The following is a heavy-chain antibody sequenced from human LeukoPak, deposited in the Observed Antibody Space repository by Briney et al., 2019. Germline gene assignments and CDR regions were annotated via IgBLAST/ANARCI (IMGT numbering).Heavy chain of an antibody. CDR3: ARGGDSAFDY. D-gene: IGHD7-27*01. Sequence: SETLSLTCAVYGGSFSGYYWSWIRQPPGKGLEWIGEINHSGSTNYNPSLKSRVTISIDTSKNQFSLKLSSVTAADTAVYYCARGGDSAFDYWGQGTLVTVSS. CDR2: INHSGST. CDR1: GGSFSGYY. J-gene: IGHJ4*02. V-gene: IGHV4-34*01.